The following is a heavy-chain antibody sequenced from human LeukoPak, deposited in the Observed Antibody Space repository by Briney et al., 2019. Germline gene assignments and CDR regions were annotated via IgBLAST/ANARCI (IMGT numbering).Heavy chain of an antibody. J-gene: IGHJ4*02. V-gene: IGHV3-48*04. CDR1: GFTFSSYS. D-gene: IGHD4-17*01. Sequence: GGSLRLSCAASGFTFSSYSMNWVRQAPGKGLEWVSYISSSSSTIYYADSVKGRFTISRDNAKNSLYLQMNSLRAEDTAVYYCASPRGSHYGDYSFDYWGQGTLVTVSS. CDR3: ASPRGSHYGDYSFDY. CDR2: ISSSSSTI.